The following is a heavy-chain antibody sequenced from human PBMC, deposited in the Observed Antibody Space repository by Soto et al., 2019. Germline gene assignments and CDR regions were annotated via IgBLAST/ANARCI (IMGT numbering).Heavy chain of an antibody. CDR3: ARLRSGYSGYVLADY. D-gene: IGHD5-12*01. V-gene: IGHV4-34*01. Sequence: NPSETLSLTCAVYGGSFSGYYWSWIRQPPGKGLEWIGEINHSGSTNYNPSLKSRVTISVDTSKNQFSLKLSSVTAADTAVYYCARLRSGYSGYVLADYWGQGTLVTVSS. J-gene: IGHJ4*02. CDR1: GGSFSGYY. CDR2: INHSGST.